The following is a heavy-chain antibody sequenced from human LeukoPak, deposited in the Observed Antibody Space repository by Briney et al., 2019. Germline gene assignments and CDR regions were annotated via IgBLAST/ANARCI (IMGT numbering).Heavy chain of an antibody. CDR1: GFTFSSYG. Sequence: GRSLRLSCAASGFTFSSYGMHWVRQAPGKGLEWVAVIWYVGSNKYYADSVKGRFTISRANSKTTLYLQMNSLRAEDTAVYYCAKDRFLEYYYYMDVWGKGTTVTVSS. D-gene: IGHD3-3*01. CDR2: IWYVGSNK. V-gene: IGHV3-33*06. J-gene: IGHJ6*03. CDR3: AKDRFLEYYYYMDV.